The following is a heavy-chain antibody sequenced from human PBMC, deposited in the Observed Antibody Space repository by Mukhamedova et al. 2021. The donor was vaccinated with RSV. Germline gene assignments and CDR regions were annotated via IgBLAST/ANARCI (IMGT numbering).Heavy chain of an antibody. CDR3: ARARADSSGYKIADY. J-gene: IGHJ4*02. V-gene: IGHV4-61*02. D-gene: IGHD3-22*01. Sequence: IRQPAGKGLEWIGRIYTSGSTNYNPSLKSRVTISVDTSKNQFSLKLSSVTAADTAVYYCARARADSSGYKIADYWGQGTLVPVS. CDR2: IYTSGST.